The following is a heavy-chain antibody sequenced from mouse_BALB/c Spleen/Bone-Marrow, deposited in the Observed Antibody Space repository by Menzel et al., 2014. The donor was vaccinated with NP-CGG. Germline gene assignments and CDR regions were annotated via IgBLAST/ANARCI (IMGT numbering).Heavy chain of an antibody. CDR1: GFSLTSYG. J-gene: IGHJ2*01. Sequence: QVQLQQSGPGLVAPSQSLSITYTVSGFSLTSYGVHWVRQPPGKGLEWLGVIWAGGSTNYNSALTSRLSISKDNSKSQVFLKMNSLQTDDTAMYYCARVIRYESYFDYWGQGTTLTVSS. D-gene: IGHD2-14*01. V-gene: IGHV2-9*02. CDR2: IWAGGST. CDR3: ARVIRYESYFDY.